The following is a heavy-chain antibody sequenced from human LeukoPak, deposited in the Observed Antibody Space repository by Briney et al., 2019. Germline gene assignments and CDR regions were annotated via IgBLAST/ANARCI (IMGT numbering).Heavy chain of an antibody. CDR3: AASCSSTSCYGIAAHSLNWFDP. J-gene: IGHJ5*02. CDR2: MNPNSGNT. CDR1: GYTFTSYD. V-gene: IGHV1-8*01. D-gene: IGHD2-2*01. Sequence: ASVKVSCKASGYTFTSYDINWVRQVTGQGLEWMGWMNPNSGNTGYAQKFQGRVTMTRNTSISTAYMELSSLRSEDTAVYYCAASCSSTSCYGIAAHSLNWFDPWGQGTLVTVSS.